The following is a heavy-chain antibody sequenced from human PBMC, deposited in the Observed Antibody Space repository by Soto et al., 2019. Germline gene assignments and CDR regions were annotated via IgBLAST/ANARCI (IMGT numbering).Heavy chain of an antibody. CDR2: IYHSGST. CDR1: GGSISSGGYS. CDR3: ARASYYGSGSYYYFDY. D-gene: IGHD3-10*01. Sequence: QLQLQESGSGLVKPSQTLSLTCAVSGGSISSGGYSWSWIRQPPGKGLEWIGYIYHSGSTYYNPSLTSRVTRSVDRSKNQFSLKLSSVTAADTAVYYCARASYYGSGSYYYFDYWGQGTLVTVSS. J-gene: IGHJ4*02. V-gene: IGHV4-30-2*01.